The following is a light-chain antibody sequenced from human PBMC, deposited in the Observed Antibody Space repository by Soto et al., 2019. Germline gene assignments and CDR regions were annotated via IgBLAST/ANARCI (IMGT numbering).Light chain of an antibody. J-gene: IGKJ1*01. CDR1: QSISSW. CDR3: QQYNSYWT. CDR2: KAP. Sequence: DIQMTQSPSTLSASVGDRVTITCRASQSISSWLAWYQQKPGKAPKLLIYKAPSLESGVPSRSSGSGSGTEFTLTISSLQPDDFATYYCQQYNSYWTFGQGTKVDIK. V-gene: IGKV1-5*03.